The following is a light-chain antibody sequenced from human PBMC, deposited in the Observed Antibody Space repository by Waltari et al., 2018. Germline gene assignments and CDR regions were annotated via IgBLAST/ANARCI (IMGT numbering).Light chain of an antibody. V-gene: IGKV1-33*01. CDR1: QDISNY. CDR3: QQYDNLPPL. Sequence: DIQMTQSPSSLSASVGVRVTITCQASQDISNYLNWYQQKPGKAPKLLIYDASNLETGVPSRFSGSGSGTDFTFTISSLQPEDIATYYCQQYDNLPPLFGPGTKVDIK. CDR2: DAS. J-gene: IGKJ3*01.